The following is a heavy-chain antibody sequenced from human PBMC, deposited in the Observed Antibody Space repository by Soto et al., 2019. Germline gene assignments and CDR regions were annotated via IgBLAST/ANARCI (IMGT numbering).Heavy chain of an antibody. CDR2: IWYDGSNK. Sequence: QVQLVESGGGVVQPGRSLRLSCAASGFTFSSYGMHWVRQAPGKGLEWVAVIWYDGSNKYYADSVKGRFTISRDNSKNKLYLQMNSMRAEDTAVYYCARDLALRPCSSTSCYDYYYYMDVWGKGPTVTVSS. CDR3: ARDLALRPCSSTSCYDYYYYMDV. CDR1: GFTFSSYG. J-gene: IGHJ6*03. V-gene: IGHV3-33*01. D-gene: IGHD2-2*01.